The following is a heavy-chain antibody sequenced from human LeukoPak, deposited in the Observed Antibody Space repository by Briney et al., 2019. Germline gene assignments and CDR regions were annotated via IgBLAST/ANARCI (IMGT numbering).Heavy chain of an antibody. D-gene: IGHD3-10*01. CDR3: AKEGYYGSGSYYILGAFDI. V-gene: IGHV3-23*01. CDR1: GFTFSSYA. CDR2: ISGSGGST. Sequence: GGSLRLSCAASGFTFSSYAMSWVRQAPGKGLEWVSAISGSGGSTYYADSVKGRFTISRDNSKNTLYLQMNSLRAEDTAVYYCAKEGYYGSGSYYILGAFDIWGQGTMVTVSS. J-gene: IGHJ3*02.